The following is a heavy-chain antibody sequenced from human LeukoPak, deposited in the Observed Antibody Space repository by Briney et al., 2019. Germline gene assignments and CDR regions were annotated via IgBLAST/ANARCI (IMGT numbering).Heavy chain of an antibody. CDR1: GYTFTSYG. CDR2: ISAYNGNT. D-gene: IGHD2-15*01. J-gene: IGHJ4*02. V-gene: IGHV1-18*01. Sequence: ASVKVSCKASGYTFTSYGISWVRQAPGQGLELMGRISAYNGNTNYAQKLQGRVTMTTDTSTSTAYMELRSLRSDDTGVYYCARGYCSGGSCYPFDYWGQGTLVTVSS. CDR3: ARGYCSGGSCYPFDY.